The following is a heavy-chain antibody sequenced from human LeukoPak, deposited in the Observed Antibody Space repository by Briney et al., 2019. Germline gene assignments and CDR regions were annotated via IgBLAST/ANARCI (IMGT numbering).Heavy chain of an antibody. V-gene: IGHV4-61*01. CDR2: IYYSGST. CDR1: DDSISSSSYY. D-gene: IGHD1-7*01. Sequence: SETLSLTCTVSDDSISSSSYYWSWIRQPPGKGLEWIGYIYYSGSTNYNPSLKSRVTISVDTSKNQFSLRLSSVTAADTAVYYCARGITGTIIGAFDIWGQGTMVTVSS. J-gene: IGHJ3*02. CDR3: ARGITGTIIGAFDI.